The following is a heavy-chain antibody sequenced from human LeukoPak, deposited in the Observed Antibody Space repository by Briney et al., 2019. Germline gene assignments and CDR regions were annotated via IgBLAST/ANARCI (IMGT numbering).Heavy chain of an antibody. CDR2: ISGGGGTT. J-gene: IGHJ4*02. CDR1: GFSFNGYA. D-gene: IGHD6-19*01. CDR3: AKYETWTSGRYFDY. V-gene: IGHV3-23*01. Sequence: GGSLRLSCAASGFSFNGYAMTWVRQAPGKGLEWVSTISGGGGTTYYADSVKGRFTISRDNSKSTLYLQLDSLRAEDTALYYCAKYETWTSGRYFDYWGQGTLVTASS.